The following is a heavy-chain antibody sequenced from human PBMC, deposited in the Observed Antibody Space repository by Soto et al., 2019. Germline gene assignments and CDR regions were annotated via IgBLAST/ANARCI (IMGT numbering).Heavy chain of an antibody. Sequence: QLQLQESGPGLVKPSETLSLTCTVSSGSISSSSYYWGWIRQPPGKGLVWIGSVYYSGSTYYNPSLKSRVTISKDTSKNHFSMKLSSVTAADTAVYYCARYERGLGTSAGRLDYWSQGTLVTVSS. CDR3: ARYERGLGTSAGRLDY. CDR2: VYYSGST. J-gene: IGHJ4*02. V-gene: IGHV4-39*02. CDR1: SGSISSSSYY. D-gene: IGHD3-16*01.